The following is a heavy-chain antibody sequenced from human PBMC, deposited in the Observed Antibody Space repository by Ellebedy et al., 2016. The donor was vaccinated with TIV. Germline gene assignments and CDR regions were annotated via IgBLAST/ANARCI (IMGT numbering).Heavy chain of an antibody. CDR3: AKVAAGPGGVWVFDY. V-gene: IGHV3-23*01. CDR2: ITYSGGST. Sequence: GESLKISCAASGFTFSSYAMTWVRQAPGKGLEWVSAITYSGGSTYYADSLKGRFTLSRDNSKNTLYLQMNSLRAEDTAVYYCAKVAAGPGGVWVFDYWGQGTLVTVSS. D-gene: IGHD6-6*01. J-gene: IGHJ4*02. CDR1: GFTFSSYA.